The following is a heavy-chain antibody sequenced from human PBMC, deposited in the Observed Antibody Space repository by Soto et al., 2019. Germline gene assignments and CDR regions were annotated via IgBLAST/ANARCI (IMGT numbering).Heavy chain of an antibody. J-gene: IGHJ1*01. V-gene: IGHV3-30-3*01. CDR3: VRSFIAAAGI. D-gene: IGHD6-13*01. CDR1: GFTFSSYA. Sequence: QVQLVESGGGVVQPGRSLRLSCAASGFTFSSYAMHWVRQAPGKGLEWVAVISYDGSNKYYADSVKGRFTISRDNSKNTLYLQMNSLIAEDTAVYYCVRSFIAAAGIWGKGTLVTVSS. CDR2: ISYDGSNK.